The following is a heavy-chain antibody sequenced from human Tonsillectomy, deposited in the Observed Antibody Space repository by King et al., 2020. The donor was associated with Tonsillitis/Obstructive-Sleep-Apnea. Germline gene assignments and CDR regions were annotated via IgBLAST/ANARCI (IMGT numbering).Heavy chain of an antibody. CDR1: GGSISSSSYY. D-gene: IGHD3-16*01. CDR2: IYYSGST. CDR3: ARHTGGGASYYFEY. Sequence: LQLQESGPGLVKPSETLSLTCTVSGGSISSSSYYWGWIRQPPGKGLEWLGSIYYSGSTYYNPSLKSRVTISVDTSNNQISLKLSSVTAADTAVFYCARHTGGGASYYFEYWGQGTLVTVSS. J-gene: IGHJ4*02. V-gene: IGHV4-39*01.